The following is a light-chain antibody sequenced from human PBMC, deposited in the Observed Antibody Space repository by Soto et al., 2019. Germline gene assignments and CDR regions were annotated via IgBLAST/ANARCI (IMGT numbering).Light chain of an antibody. CDR3: STHTTSGALQV. CDR1: ISDFVVYNY. Sequence: QSALTQPASVSGSPGQSITISCTGTISDFVVYNYVSWYQQLPGKAPKLMIYGVSNRPSGVSNRFSGSKSGNTASLTISGLQADDEADYYCSTHTTSGALQVFGNGTKVTVL. J-gene: IGLJ1*01. CDR2: GVS. V-gene: IGLV2-14*01.